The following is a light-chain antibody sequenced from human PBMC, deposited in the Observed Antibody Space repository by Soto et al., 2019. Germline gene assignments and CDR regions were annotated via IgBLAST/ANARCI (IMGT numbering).Light chain of an antibody. J-gene: IGKJ1*01. CDR2: AAS. CDR3: QQYGDSPWS. CDR1: QSVTNSY. Sequence: EIVLTQSPGTLSLSPGERATLSCRASQSVTNSYLAWYQQKPGQAPRLRIYAASSGATGIPDRFSGSGSGTDFNLTISRLEPEDFAVYYCQQYGDSPWSFGQGTRVEIK. V-gene: IGKV3-20*01.